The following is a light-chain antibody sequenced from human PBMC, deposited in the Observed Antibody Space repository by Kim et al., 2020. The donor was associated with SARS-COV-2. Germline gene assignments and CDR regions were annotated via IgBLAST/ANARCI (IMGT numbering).Light chain of an antibody. Sequence: GSPLTIPVPPSRCSIASTYVQWYQQRSDSVPTPLIYEDDQRSYGVPDRFSGSIDRSSNSASLSISGLKTEDEADYYCQSYDDNIQVFGGGTQLTVL. CDR1: RCSIASTY. CDR2: EDD. CDR3: QSYDDNIQV. J-gene: IGLJ3*02. V-gene: IGLV6-57*03.